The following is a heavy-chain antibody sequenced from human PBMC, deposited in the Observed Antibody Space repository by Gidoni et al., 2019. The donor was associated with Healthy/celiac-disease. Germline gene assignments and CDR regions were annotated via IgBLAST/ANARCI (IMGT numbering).Heavy chain of an antibody. CDR3: AREARDIVATTGSPDY. J-gene: IGHJ4*02. CDR1: GFTFSSYS. D-gene: IGHD5-12*01. V-gene: IGHV3-21*01. Sequence: EVQLVESGGGLVKPRGSLRLSCAASGFTFSSYSMNWVRQAPGKGLEWVSSISSSSSYIYYADSVKGRFTISRDNAKNSLYLQMNSLRAEDTAVYYCAREARDIVATTGSPDYWGQGTLVTVSS. CDR2: ISSSSSYI.